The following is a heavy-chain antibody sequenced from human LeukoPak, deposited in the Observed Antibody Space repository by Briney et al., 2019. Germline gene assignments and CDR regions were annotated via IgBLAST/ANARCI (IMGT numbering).Heavy chain of an antibody. CDR2: ISSSGSTI. D-gene: IGHD6-13*01. V-gene: IGHV3-48*03. J-gene: IGHJ4*02. CDR1: GFTFSSYE. CDR3: ARSQTGISSWYYFDY. Sequence: GGSLRLSCAASGFTFSSYEMNWVRQAPGKGLEWVSYISSSGSTIYYADSVKGRFTISRDNAKNSLYLQMNSLRAEDTAVYYCARSQTGISSWYYFDYWGQGTLVTVSS.